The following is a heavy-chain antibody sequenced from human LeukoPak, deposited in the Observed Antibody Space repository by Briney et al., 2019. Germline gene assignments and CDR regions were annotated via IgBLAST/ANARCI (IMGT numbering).Heavy chain of an antibody. V-gene: IGHV4-4*07. CDR1: GGSISSYY. CDR3: ATSPHYCSGGGCYDY. D-gene: IGHD2-15*01. CDR2: IYTSGST. J-gene: IGHJ4*02. Sequence: PSETLSLTCSVSGGSISSYYWSWIRQPAGKGLEWIGRIYTSGSTNYNPSLKSRVTISVDTSKNQFSLKLSSVTAADTAVYYCATSPHYCSGGGCYDYWGQGTLVTVSS.